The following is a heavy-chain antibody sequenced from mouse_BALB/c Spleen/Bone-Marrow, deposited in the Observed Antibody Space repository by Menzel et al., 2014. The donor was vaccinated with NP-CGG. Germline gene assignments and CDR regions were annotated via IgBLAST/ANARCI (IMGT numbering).Heavy chain of an antibody. Sequence: VQLQQSGAELVKPGASVKLSCTASGFNIKDTDLHWVKQRPEQGLDWIGRIDPAIFTKYDPKFQGKATITADTSSSTAYLHLSSLTSEDTAVYYCASYRYGWYFDVWGAGTTVTVSS. D-gene: IGHD2-14*01. V-gene: IGHV14-3*02. CDR2: IDPAIFT. J-gene: IGHJ1*01. CDR1: GFNIKDTD. CDR3: ASYRYGWYFDV.